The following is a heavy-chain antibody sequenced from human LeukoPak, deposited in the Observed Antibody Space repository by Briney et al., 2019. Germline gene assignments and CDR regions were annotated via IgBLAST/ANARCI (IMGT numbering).Heavy chain of an antibody. CDR1: GFTFSSYG. J-gene: IGHJ4*02. Sequence: GGSLRLSCAASGFTFSSYGMHWVRQAPGKGLEWVAVIWYDGSNKYYADSVKGRFTISRDNSKNTLYLQMNSLRAEDTAVYYCARGPTVTTESEFDYWGQGTLVTVSS. CDR2: IWYDGSNK. CDR3: ARGPTVTTESEFDY. V-gene: IGHV3-33*01. D-gene: IGHD4-17*01.